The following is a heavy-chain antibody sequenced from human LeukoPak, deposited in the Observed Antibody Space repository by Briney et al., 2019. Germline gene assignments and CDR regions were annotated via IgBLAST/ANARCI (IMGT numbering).Heavy chain of an antibody. CDR1: GYTFTSYY. J-gene: IGHJ4*02. CDR3: ARVLSDSRGWYHFDY. D-gene: IGHD6-19*01. Sequence: ASVKVSCKASGYTFTSYYMHWVRQAPGQGLEWMGIINPSGGSTSYAQKFQGRVTMTRDMSTSTVYMELSSLRAEDTAVYYCARVLSDSRGWYHFDYWGQGALVTVSS. CDR2: INPSGGST. V-gene: IGHV1-46*01.